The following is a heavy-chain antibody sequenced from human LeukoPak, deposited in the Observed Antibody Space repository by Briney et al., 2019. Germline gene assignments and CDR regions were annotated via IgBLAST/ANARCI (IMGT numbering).Heavy chain of an antibody. D-gene: IGHD5-24*01. CDR2: ISSSSSYI. CDR3: ARDGPRDGYTSHYYDY. CDR1: GFTSSSYS. Sequence: GGSLRLSCAASGFTSSSYSMNWVRQAPGKGLEWVSSISSSSSYIYYADSVKGRFTISRDNAKNSLYLQMNSLRAEDTAVYYCARDGPRDGYTSHYYDYWGQGTLVTVSS. V-gene: IGHV3-21*01. J-gene: IGHJ4*02.